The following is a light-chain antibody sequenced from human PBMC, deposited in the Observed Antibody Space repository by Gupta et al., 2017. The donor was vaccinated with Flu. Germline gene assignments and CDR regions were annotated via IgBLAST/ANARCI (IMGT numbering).Light chain of an antibody. Sequence: DIQMTQSPSSLSASVEDRVIITCRARQTINSHLNWYQQRPGRAPKLLIYDASTLETGVPSRFSGSGYGTDFTLVISSLQPEDSATYYCQQSDITPPTFGQGTKVEI. CDR3: QQSDITPPT. CDR2: DAS. CDR1: QTINSH. J-gene: IGKJ1*01. V-gene: IGKV1-39*01.